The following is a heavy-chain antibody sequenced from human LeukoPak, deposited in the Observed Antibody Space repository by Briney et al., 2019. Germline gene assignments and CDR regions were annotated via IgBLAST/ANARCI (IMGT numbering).Heavy chain of an antibody. D-gene: IGHD4-17*01. V-gene: IGHV3-23*01. Sequence: GGSLRLSCAASGFTFSSYAMSWVRQAPGKGLEWVSAISGSGGSTYYADSVKGRFTISRDNSKNTLYLQLNSLRAEDTAVYYCARDMTTVTTGDYWGQGTLVTVSS. J-gene: IGHJ4*02. CDR2: ISGSGGST. CDR1: GFTFSSYA. CDR3: ARDMTTVTTGDY.